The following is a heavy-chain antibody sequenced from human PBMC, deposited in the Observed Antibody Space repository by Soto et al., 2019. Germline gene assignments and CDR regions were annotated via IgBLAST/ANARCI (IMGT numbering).Heavy chain of an antibody. CDR3: TRGVEYGFDF. J-gene: IGHJ3*01. Sequence: GGSLRLSCIPSGFNFNIYSMNWVRQAPGKGLEWVSYMTSDSKTTHYADSIKGRFTISRENAKNSLFLQMNSLRAEDTALYYCTRGVEYGFDFWGQGTMVTVSS. CDR2: MTSDSKTT. V-gene: IGHV3-48*01. D-gene: IGHD1-1*01. CDR1: GFNFNIYS.